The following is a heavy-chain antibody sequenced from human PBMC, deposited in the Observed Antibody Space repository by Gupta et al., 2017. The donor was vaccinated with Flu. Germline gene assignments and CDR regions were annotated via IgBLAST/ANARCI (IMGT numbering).Heavy chain of an antibody. CDR2: INPNSGGT. V-gene: IGHV1-2*02. D-gene: IGHD3-9*01. Sequence: QVQLVQSGAEVKKPGASVKVSCKASGYTFSGYYMHWVRPAPGQGLEWMGWINPNSGGTNYAQKFQGRVTMTRDTSISTAYMELSRLRSDDTAVYYCARVSSDYDVLTGYSYFDYWGQGTLVTVSS. J-gene: IGHJ4*02. CDR3: ARVSSDYDVLTGYSYFDY. CDR1: GYTFSGYY.